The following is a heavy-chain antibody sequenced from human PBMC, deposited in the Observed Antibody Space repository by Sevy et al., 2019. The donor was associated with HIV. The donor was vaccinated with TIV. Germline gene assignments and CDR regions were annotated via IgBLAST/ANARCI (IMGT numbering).Heavy chain of an antibody. D-gene: IGHD3-16*01. V-gene: IGHV3-23*01. CDR2: ISGGGGNI. Sequence: GGSLRLSCAASGLTFSNYAMSWVRQAPGKGLEWISAISGGGGNIYNAASVQGRFTISRDNSKNTLYLQMNSLTDGDTAVYYCAIHLGDNVWECYGFDYWGQGTLVTVSS. J-gene: IGHJ4*02. CDR3: AIHLGDNVWECYGFDY. CDR1: GLTFSNYA.